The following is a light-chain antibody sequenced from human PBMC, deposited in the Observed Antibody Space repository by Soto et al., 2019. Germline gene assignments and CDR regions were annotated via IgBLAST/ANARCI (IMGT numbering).Light chain of an antibody. CDR2: GND. J-gene: IGLJ2*01. Sequence: QSVLTQPPSVSGAPGQRVTISCTGTSSNIGAYYDVQWYQHLPGTAPKLLIYGNDNRPSGVPDRFSASKSGASASLAITGLQPEDEGDYSCQSYDNGQSGPVLFGGGTKLTVL. CDR3: QSYDNGQSGPVL. V-gene: IGLV1-40*01. CDR1: SSNIGAYYD.